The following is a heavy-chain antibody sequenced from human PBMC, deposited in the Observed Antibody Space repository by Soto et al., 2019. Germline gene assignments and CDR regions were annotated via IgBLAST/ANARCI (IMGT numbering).Heavy chain of an antibody. V-gene: IGHV3-33*01. CDR3: GRAAVPPAWEPTH. Sequence: QVQLVESGGGVVQPEKSLRLSCAASGFSFSTYAMHWVRQAPGKGLEWVAVIWYDGSIQYYADPVKGRFTISRDNSQNPLVFAMNRLGAEGQAVYYRGRAAVPPAWEPTHWGQGTLVTVSS. CDR1: GFSFSTYA. J-gene: IGHJ4*01. CDR2: IWYDGSIQ. D-gene: IGHD1-26*01.